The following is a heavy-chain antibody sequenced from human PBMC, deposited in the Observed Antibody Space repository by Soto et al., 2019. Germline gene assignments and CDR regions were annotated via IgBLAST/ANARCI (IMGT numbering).Heavy chain of an antibody. CDR3: ARGDTYSDILTGYPAEYFDY. V-gene: IGHV4-34*01. Sequence: QVQLQQWGAGLLKPSETLSLTCAVYGGSFSGYYWSWIRQPPGKGLEWIGEINHSGSTNYNPSLKSRVTISVDTSKNQFSLKLSSVTAADTAVYYCARGDTYSDILTGYPAEYFDYWGQGTLVTVSS. D-gene: IGHD3-9*01. CDR2: INHSGST. CDR1: GGSFSGYY. J-gene: IGHJ4*02.